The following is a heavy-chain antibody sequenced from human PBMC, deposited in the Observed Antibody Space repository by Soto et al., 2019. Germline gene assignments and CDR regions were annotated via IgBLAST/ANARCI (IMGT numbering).Heavy chain of an antibody. D-gene: IGHD3-22*01. CDR1: GDSMNNGDYF. V-gene: IGHV4-30-4*01. CDR3: ARDRAHLYESSGRRDL. CDR2: ISYSGST. J-gene: IGHJ4*02. Sequence: PSETLSLTCSVSGDSMNNGDYFWTWIRQTPGKGLQWIGYISYSGSTFYNPSLKTRLAMSVDTSKNQFSVGLRSGTAADTAVYYCARDRAHLYESSGRRDLWGQGMLVTVPQ.